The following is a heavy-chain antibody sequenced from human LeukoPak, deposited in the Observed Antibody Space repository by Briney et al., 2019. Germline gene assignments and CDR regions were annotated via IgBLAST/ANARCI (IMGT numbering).Heavy chain of an antibody. J-gene: IGHJ4*02. Sequence: GGSLSLSCAAAGFTFSSFGMHWVRQPPGKGREWVAVISYDGSNKYYADSVKGRFTISRDNSKNTLYLQMNSLRAEDTAVYYCARARGYSGYDWSSDYFDYWGQGTLVTVSS. D-gene: IGHD5-12*01. CDR3: ARARGYSGYDWSSDYFDY. CDR2: ISYDGSNK. CDR1: GFTFSSFG. V-gene: IGHV3-30*19.